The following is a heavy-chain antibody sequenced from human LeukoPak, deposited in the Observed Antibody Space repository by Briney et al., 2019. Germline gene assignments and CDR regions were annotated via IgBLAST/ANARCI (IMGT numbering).Heavy chain of an antibody. D-gene: IGHD3-22*01. Sequence: PSETLSLTCTVSGGSIISSSSYYWGWVRQPPGKGLEWIGSIYYTGSTYYNPFFKSRVTMSVDTSKKQFSLKLNSVTAADTAVNYCATSTSPYDSSGYPFDYWGQGTLVTVSS. V-gene: IGHV4-39*01. CDR1: GGSIISSSSYY. CDR3: ATSTSPYDSSGYPFDY. CDR2: IYYTGST. J-gene: IGHJ4*02.